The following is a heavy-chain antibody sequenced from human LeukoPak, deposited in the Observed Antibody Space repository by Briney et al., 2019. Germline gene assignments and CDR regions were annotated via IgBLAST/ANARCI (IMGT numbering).Heavy chain of an antibody. V-gene: IGHV3-20*04. CDR1: GFPFDDYD. Sequence: PGGSLRLSCVASGFPFDDYDMNWVRQAPGKGLEWISGINWNGGSTRSADSVKGRFTISRDNAKNSLYLQMDSLRAEDTALYYCARSPSYRYGYNYYYIDVWGKGTTVTVSS. CDR3: ARSPSYRYGYNYYYIDV. J-gene: IGHJ6*03. CDR2: INWNGGST. D-gene: IGHD3-16*02.